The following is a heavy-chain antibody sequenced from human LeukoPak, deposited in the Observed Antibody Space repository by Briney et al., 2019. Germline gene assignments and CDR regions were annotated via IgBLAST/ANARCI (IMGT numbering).Heavy chain of an antibody. J-gene: IGHJ4*02. Sequence: PSETLSLTCTVSGGSISSSSYYWGWIRQPPGKGLEWIGSIYYSGSAYYNPSLKSRVTISVDTSKNQFSLKLSSVTAADTAVYYCARSTYSSSSPSDYWGQGTLVTVSS. CDR3: ARSTYSSSSPSDY. D-gene: IGHD6-6*01. V-gene: IGHV4-39*07. CDR1: GGSISSSSYY. CDR2: IYYSGSA.